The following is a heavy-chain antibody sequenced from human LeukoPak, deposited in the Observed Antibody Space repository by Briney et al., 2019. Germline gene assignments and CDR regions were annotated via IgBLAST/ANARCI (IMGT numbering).Heavy chain of an antibody. Sequence: SETLSLTCTVSGGSIRSYYWSWIRQPAGKGLEWIGRIYTSGSTNYNPSLKSRVTISVDTSKNQFSLKLSSVTAADTAVYFCARNSCSGGSCYDNRGYFDYWGQGTLVTVSS. J-gene: IGHJ4*02. D-gene: IGHD2-15*01. CDR1: GGSIRSYY. CDR2: IYTSGST. V-gene: IGHV4-4*07. CDR3: ARNSCSGGSCYDNRGYFDY.